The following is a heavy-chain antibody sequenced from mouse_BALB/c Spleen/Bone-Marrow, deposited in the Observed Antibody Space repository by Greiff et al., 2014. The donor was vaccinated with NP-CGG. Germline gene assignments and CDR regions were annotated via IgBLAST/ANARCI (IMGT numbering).Heavy chain of an antibody. CDR3: ARDY. CDR1: GYTLTDTW. Sequence: VQLQQSGAELAKPGASVKMSCKASGYTLTDTWIHWIKQRPGQGLEWIGYINPSTGYAEYNQNFKDKATLTVDKSSSTAYMQLSSLTSEDSAVYYCARDYWGQGTTLTVSS. J-gene: IGHJ2*01. CDR2: INPSTGYA. V-gene: IGHV1-7*01.